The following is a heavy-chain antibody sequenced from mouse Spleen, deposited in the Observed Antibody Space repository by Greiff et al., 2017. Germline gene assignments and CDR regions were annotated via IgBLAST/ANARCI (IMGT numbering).Heavy chain of an antibody. J-gene: IGHJ3*01. D-gene: IGHD2-3*01. CDR1: GYAFSSSW. CDR3: ASDGYYRAY. CDR2: IYPGDGDT. Sequence: QVQLQQSGPELVKPGASVKISCKASGYAFSSSWMNWVKQRPGKGLEWIGRIYPGDGDTNYNGKFKGKATLTADKSSSTAYMQLSSLTSEDSAVYFCASDGYYRAYWGQGTLVTVSA. V-gene: IGHV1-82*01.